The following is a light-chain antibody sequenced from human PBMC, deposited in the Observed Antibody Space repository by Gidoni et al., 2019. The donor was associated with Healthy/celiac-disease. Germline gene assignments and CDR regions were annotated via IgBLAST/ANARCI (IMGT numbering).Light chain of an antibody. CDR3: QQYYSYPLT. Sequence: AIRMTQSPSSFSASTGDRVTFTCRASQRISSYLAWYQQKPGKAPKLLIYAASTLQSGVPSRFSGSGSGTDFTLTISCLQSEDFATYYCQQYYSYPLTFGQGTKVEIK. CDR2: AAS. J-gene: IGKJ1*01. V-gene: IGKV1-8*01. CDR1: QRISSY.